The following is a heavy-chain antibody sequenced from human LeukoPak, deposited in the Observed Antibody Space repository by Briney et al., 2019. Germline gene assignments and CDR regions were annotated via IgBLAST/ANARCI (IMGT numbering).Heavy chain of an antibody. D-gene: IGHD2-15*01. CDR2: IYYSGST. CDR1: GGSVSSGSYY. V-gene: IGHV4-61*01. CDR3: ARESVYCSGGSCYPAPGGL. J-gene: IGHJ3*01. Sequence: SETLSLTCTVSGGSVSSGSYYWSWIRQPPGKGLEWIGYIYYSGSTNYNPSLKSRVTISVDTSKNQFSLKLSSVTAADTAVYYCARESVYCSGGSCYPAPGGLWGQGTMVTDSS.